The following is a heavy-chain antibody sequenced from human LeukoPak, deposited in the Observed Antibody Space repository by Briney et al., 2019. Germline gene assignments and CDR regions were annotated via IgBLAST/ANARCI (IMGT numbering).Heavy chain of an antibody. CDR2: ICKSGGST. Sequence: GSLILSCAASGFTFSSYGMSWVRQAPGRGLEWVSAICKSGGSTYYADSVRGRFTISRDNSKNTLFLQMNSLRAEDTAVYYCARDSSSTQQLWFVYWGQGTLVTVSS. CDR3: ARDSSSTQQLWFVY. CDR1: GFTFSSYG. D-gene: IGHD5-18*01. J-gene: IGHJ4*02. V-gene: IGHV3-23*01.